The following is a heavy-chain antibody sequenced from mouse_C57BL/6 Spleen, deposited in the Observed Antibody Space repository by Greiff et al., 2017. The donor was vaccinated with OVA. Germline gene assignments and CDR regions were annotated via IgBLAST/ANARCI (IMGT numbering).Heavy chain of an antibody. Sequence: VQLKESVAELVRPGASVKLSCTASGFNIKNTYMHWVKQRPEQGLEWIGRIDPANGNTKYAPKFQGKATITADTSSNTAYLQLSSLTSEDTAIYYCARRAVVEGYYFDYWGQGTTLTVSS. CDR3: ARRAVVEGYYFDY. CDR1: GFNIKNTY. J-gene: IGHJ2*01. CDR2: IDPANGNT. V-gene: IGHV14-3*01. D-gene: IGHD1-1*01.